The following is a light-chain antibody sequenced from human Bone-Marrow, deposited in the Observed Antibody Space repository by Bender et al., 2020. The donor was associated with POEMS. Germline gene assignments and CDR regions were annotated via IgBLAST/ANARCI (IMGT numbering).Light chain of an antibody. CDR2: EGN. V-gene: IGLV2-23*01. CDR1: NSVPDFAHF. J-gene: IGLJ3*02. CDR3: CSYTPSRTWV. Sequence: QSALTQPASVSGSPGQSITISCTGSNSVPDFAHFVSWYQQHPLKAPKIVIYEGNKRPSGVSTRFSASESGNTASLTISALQPEDEADYFCCSYTPSRTWVFGGGTRLTVL.